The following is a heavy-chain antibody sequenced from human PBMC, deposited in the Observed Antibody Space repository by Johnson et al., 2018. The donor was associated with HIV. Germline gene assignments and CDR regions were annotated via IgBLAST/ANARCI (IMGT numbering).Heavy chain of an antibody. CDR1: GFTVSSNY. CDR2: IYSGGNT. D-gene: IGHD2-15*01. Sequence: VQLVESGGGLVQPGGSLRLSCAASGFTVSSNYMNWVRQAPGKGLEWVSAIYSGGNTYYADSVKGRFTISRDNSKNTLYLQMNSLRADDTAVYYCASDLYCSGGSCQGGAFDIWGQGTMVSVSS. V-gene: IGHV3-66*01. CDR3: ASDLYCSGGSCQGGAFDI. J-gene: IGHJ3*02.